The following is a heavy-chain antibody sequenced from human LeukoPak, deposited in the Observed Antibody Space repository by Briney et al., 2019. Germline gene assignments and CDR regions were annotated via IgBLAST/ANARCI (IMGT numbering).Heavy chain of an antibody. V-gene: IGHV1-2*06. J-gene: IGHJ6*02. CDR1: GYTFTGYY. CDR3: ASSLSQSGYDYYYYGMDV. CDR2: INPNSGGT. D-gene: IGHD5-12*01. Sequence: GASVKVSCKASGYTFTGYYMHWVRQAPGQGLEWMGRINPNSGGTGYAQKFQGRVTMTRNTSISTAYMELSSLRSEDTAVYYCASSLSQSGYDYYYYGMDVWGQGTTVTVSS.